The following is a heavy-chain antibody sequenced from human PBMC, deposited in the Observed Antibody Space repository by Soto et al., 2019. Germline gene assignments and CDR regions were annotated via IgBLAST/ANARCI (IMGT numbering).Heavy chain of an antibody. V-gene: IGHV3-64D*06. CDR1: GFTFSSYA. Sequence: PGGSLRLSCSASGFTFSSYAMHWVRQAPGKGLEYVSAISSNGGSTYYADSVKGRFTISRDNSKNTLYLQMSSLRAEDTAVYYCVKGDYGDYPTYRDYWGQGTLVTVSS. CDR3: VKGDYGDYPTYRDY. CDR2: ISSNGGST. J-gene: IGHJ4*02. D-gene: IGHD4-17*01.